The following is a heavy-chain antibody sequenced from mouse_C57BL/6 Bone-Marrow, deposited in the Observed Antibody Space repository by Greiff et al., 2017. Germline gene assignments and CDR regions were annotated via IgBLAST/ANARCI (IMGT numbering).Heavy chain of an antibody. CDR2: SRNNANDYTT. V-gene: IGHV7-1*01. CDR3: ARDAGDWYFDV. CDR1: GFTFTDFY. J-gene: IGHJ1*03. Sequence: EVMLVESGRGLVQSGRSLRLSCATSGFTFTDFYMEWVRQAPGKGLEWIAASRNNANDYTTEDSVSVKGQFIVSRDTYQSILYLQMNALRSEYTAIYYCARDAGDWYFDVWGTGTAVTVSA.